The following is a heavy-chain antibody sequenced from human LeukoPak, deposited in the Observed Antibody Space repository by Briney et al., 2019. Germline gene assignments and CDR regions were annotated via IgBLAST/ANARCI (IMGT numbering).Heavy chain of an antibody. J-gene: IGHJ3*02. CDR1: GYTFSSSW. Sequence: GESLKISCKDSGYTFSSSWISWVRQMPGKGLEWMGRIDPSDSYTNYSPSFQGHVTISADKSISTAYLQWSSLKASDTAMYYCARHYRYYYDSSDYYYGASGAFDIWGQGTMVTVSS. CDR2: IDPSDSYT. D-gene: IGHD3-22*01. CDR3: ARHYRYYYDSSDYYYGASGAFDI. V-gene: IGHV5-10-1*01.